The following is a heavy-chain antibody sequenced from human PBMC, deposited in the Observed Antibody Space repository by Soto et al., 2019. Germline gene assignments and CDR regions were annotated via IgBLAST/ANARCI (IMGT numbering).Heavy chain of an antibody. CDR2: YYTGSP. CDR3: ATYINGGGGRGY. V-gene: IGHV4-59*08. CDR1: GGFISSYH. J-gene: IGHJ4*02. Sequence: QVQLQESGPGLVKPSETLSLTCTVSGGFISSYHWSWIRQPPGKGLEWIGYYTGSPNYNPSLKSRVMSTVDTTKNQFPLKLRSVTAAHTAVYYCATYINGGGGRGYWGQGTLVTVSS. D-gene: IGHD2-8*01.